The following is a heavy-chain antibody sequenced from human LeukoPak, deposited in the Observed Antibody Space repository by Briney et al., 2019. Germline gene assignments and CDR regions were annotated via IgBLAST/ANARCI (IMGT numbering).Heavy chain of an antibody. CDR1: GGSFSGYY. V-gene: IGHV4-34*01. J-gene: IGHJ4*02. CDR2: INHSGST. Sequence: SETLSLTCAVYGGSFSGYYWSWIRQPPGKGLEWIGEINHSGSTNYNPSLKSRVTISVDTSKNQFSLQLNSVIPEDTAVYYCTRSGDSGSSTNWGQGTLVTVSS. CDR3: TRSGDSGSSTN. D-gene: IGHD6-13*01.